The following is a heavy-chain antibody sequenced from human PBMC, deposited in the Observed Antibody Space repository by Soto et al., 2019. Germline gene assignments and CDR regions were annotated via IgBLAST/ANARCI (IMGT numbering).Heavy chain of an antibody. J-gene: IGHJ3*02. CDR1: GGTFSSYA. CDR2: IIPIFGTA. CDR3: ARAPLSITTDVFDI. Sequence: GASVKVSCKASGGTFSSYAISWVRQAPGQRLEWMGGIIPIFGTANYAQKFQGRGTITADESTSTAYMELSSLRSEDTAVYYCARAPLSITTDVFDIWGQGTMVTVSS. V-gene: IGHV1-69*13. D-gene: IGHD2-2*01.